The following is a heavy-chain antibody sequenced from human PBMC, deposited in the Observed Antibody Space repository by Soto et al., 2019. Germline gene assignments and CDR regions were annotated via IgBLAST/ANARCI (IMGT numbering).Heavy chain of an antibody. CDR3: ATDLDWVLYDY. D-gene: IGHD3-3*01. Sequence: GSLVLACAASGFTFSNYVMHWVRQAPGKGLVWVSRVSHDGSTTSYADSVKGRFTISRDNSKNTLYLQMNSLRDEDTAVYYCATDLDWVLYDYWGKGTPVTVSS. J-gene: IGHJ4*02. CDR2: VSHDGSTT. V-gene: IGHV3-74*01. CDR1: GFTFSNYV.